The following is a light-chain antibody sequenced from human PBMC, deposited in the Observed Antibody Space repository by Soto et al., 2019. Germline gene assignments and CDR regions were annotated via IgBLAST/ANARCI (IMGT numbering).Light chain of an antibody. CDR1: QSVPKNY. CDR3: HQYATSPQT. CDR2: GPS. V-gene: IGKV3-20*01. J-gene: IGKJ1*01. Sequence: EIVLTQSPGTLSLSPGERATLSCRASQSVPKNYLAWYQHKPGQAPRLLIYGPSSRSTGIPDRFSGSGSGTAFTLSISRREPEDFAVYYCHQYATSPQTFGQGTKVEIK.